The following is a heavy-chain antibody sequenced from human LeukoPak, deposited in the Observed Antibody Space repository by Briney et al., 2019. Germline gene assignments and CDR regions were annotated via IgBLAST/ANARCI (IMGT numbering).Heavy chain of an antibody. CDR1: GFTFSTYW. V-gene: IGHV3-74*01. CDR3: VRGWGNSYYGMDV. D-gene: IGHD1-26*01. CDR2: INSDGSVT. Sequence: GGSLRLSCAASGFTFSTYWMYWVRQVPGKGLVCVSHINSDGSVTSSADTVKGRFTISRDNAKNTLYLQMNTLRADDTAVYYCVRGWGNSYYGMDVWGQGTTVTVSS. J-gene: IGHJ6*02.